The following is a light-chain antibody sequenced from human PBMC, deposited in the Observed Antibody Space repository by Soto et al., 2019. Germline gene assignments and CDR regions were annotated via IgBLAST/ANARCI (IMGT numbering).Light chain of an antibody. Sequence: DIQVAQSHSTLSPSVCTILAITCGASQRISRWLAWYQQKPGKAPKLLIYDASSLQSGVPSRFSGSGSGTDFTLTISSLQPEDFVTYYCQQYYSSPITFGQGTRLEIK. V-gene: IGKV1-5*01. CDR3: QQYYSSPIT. J-gene: IGKJ5*01. CDR2: DAS. CDR1: QRISRW.